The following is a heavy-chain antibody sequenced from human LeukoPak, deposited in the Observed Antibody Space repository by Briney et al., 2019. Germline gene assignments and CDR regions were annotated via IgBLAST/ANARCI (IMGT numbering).Heavy chain of an antibody. CDR2: IKQDGSEK. CDR1: GFTFSSYW. Sequence: GGSLRLSCAASGFTFSSYWMSWVRQAPGKGLEWVANIKQDGSEKYYVDSVKGRFTISRDNAKNSLYLQMNSLRAEDTAVYYCAGTVNYYYYYGMDVWGQGTTVTVSS. D-gene: IGHD4-11*01. J-gene: IGHJ6*02. V-gene: IGHV3-7*03. CDR3: AGTVNYYYYYGMDV.